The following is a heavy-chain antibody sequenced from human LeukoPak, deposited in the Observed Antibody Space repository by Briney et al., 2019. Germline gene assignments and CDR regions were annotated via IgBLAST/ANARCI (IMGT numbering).Heavy chain of an antibody. V-gene: IGHV4-31*03. CDR1: GGSISSGGYY. D-gene: IGHD3-16*02. CDR2: IYYSGST. CDR3: ARAPYDYVWGSYRIRFDY. Sequence: SETLSLTCTVSGGSISSGGYYWSWIRQHPGKGLEWIGYIYYSGSTYYNPSLKSRVTISVDTSKNQFSPKLSSVTAADTAVYYCARAPYDYVWGSYRIRFDYWGQGTLVTVSS. J-gene: IGHJ4*02.